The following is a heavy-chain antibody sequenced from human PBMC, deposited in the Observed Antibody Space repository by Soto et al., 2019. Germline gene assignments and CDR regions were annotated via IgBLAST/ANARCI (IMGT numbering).Heavy chain of an antibody. J-gene: IGHJ6*02. CDR3: ARAHNVKAAIPAYGMDV. D-gene: IGHD2-2*02. CDR2: IWYDGSNK. Sequence: SLRLSCAAPGFTFSSYGMHWVRQAPGKGLEWVAVIWYDGSNKYYADSVKGRFTISRDNSKNTLYLQMNSLRAEDTAVYYCARAHNVKAAIPAYGMDVWGQGNTVTVSS. CDR1: GFTFSSYG. V-gene: IGHV3-33*01.